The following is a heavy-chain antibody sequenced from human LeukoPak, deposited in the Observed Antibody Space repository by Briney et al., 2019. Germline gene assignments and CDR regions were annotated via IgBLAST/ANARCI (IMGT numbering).Heavy chain of an antibody. V-gene: IGHV3-53*01. CDR3: ARDYRYYAD. J-gene: IGHJ4*02. D-gene: IGHD3-16*02. Sequence: GGSLRLSCAASGFTVSSNYMSWVRQAPGKGLEWVSVTYSGGTTYYADSVKGRFTISRDTSKNTVYLQMNSLSAEDTAVYYCARDYRYYADWGQGTLVTVSS. CDR1: GFTVSSNY. CDR2: TYSGGTT.